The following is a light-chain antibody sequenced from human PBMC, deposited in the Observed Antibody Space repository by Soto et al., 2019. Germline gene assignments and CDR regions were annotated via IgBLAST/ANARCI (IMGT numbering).Light chain of an antibody. CDR3: QQYDNLPS. V-gene: IGKV1-33*01. CDR2: DAS. Sequence: DIQLTQSPSFLSASVGDRVTITCRASQGISSYLAWYQKQPGKAPKLLIYDASKLKIGVPSRFRGSGSGTDFSLTITSLQPEDIGTYYCQQYDNLPSFGGGTKVDIK. CDR1: QGISSY. J-gene: IGKJ4*01.